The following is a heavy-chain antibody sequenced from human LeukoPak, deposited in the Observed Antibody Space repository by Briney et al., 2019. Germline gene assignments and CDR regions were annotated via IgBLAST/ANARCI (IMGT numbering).Heavy chain of an antibody. Sequence: PSETLSLTCTVSGGSISSGDYYWSWIRQPPGKGLEWIGSIYYSGSTYYNPSLKSRVTISVDTSKNQFSLKLSSVTAADTAVYYCARHDLGYCSSTSCYAYYFDYWGQGTLVTVSS. CDR2: IYYSGST. CDR3: ARHDLGYCSSTSCYAYYFDY. V-gene: IGHV4-39*01. J-gene: IGHJ4*02. D-gene: IGHD2-2*01. CDR1: GGSISSGDYY.